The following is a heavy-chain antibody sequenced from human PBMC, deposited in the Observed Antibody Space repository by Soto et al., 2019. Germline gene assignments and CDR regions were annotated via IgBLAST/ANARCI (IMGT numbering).Heavy chain of an antibody. Sequence: SETLSLTCAVYGGSFSGYYWSWIRQPPGKGLEWIGEINHSGSTNYNPSLKSRVTISVDTSKNQFSLKLSSVTAADTAVYYCARAHLELLRHFDYWGQGTLVTVSS. D-gene: IGHD1-7*01. CDR2: INHSGST. CDR3: ARAHLELLRHFDY. V-gene: IGHV4-34*01. J-gene: IGHJ4*02. CDR1: GGSFSGYY.